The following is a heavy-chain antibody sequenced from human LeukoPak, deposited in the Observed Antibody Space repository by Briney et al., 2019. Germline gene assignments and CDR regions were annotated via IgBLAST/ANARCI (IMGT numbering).Heavy chain of an antibody. CDR3: ARTDSGSFSFDY. Sequence: SVKVSCKASGGTFSSYAISGVRQAPGQGLEWMGRIIPIFGTANYAQNFQDRVTITADKSTSTAYMELSSLRSEDTAVYYCARTDSGSFSFDYWGQGTLVTVSS. CDR1: GGTFSSYA. CDR2: IIPIFGTA. J-gene: IGHJ4*02. D-gene: IGHD1-26*01. V-gene: IGHV1-69*06.